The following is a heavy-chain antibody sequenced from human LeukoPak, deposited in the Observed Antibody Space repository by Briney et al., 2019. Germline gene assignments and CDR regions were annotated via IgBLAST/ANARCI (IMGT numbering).Heavy chain of an antibody. CDR3: TREDHSNYNY. Sequence: EGSLRLSCAASGFTFSSYGMHWVRQAPGKGLEWVAFIRYDGSNKYYADSVKGRFTISRDNSKNTLYLQMNSLRAEDTAVYYCTREDHSNYNYWGQGTLVTVSS. CDR1: GFTFSSYG. CDR2: IRYDGSNK. J-gene: IGHJ4*02. V-gene: IGHV3-30*02. D-gene: IGHD4-11*01.